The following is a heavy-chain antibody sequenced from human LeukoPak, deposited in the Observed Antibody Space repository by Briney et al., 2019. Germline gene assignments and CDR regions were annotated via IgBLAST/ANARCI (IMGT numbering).Heavy chain of an antibody. Sequence: SVKVSCKASGGTFSSYAISWVRQAPGQGLEWLGGIIPIFGTANYAQKFQGRVTITADESTSTAYMELSSLRSEDTAVYYCASEYSSGFDYWGQGTLVTVSS. CDR3: ASEYSSGFDY. V-gene: IGHV1-69*13. D-gene: IGHD6-19*01. CDR2: IIPIFGTA. J-gene: IGHJ4*02. CDR1: GGTFSSYA.